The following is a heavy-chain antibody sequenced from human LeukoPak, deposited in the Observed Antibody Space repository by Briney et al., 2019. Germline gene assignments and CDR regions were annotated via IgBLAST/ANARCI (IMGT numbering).Heavy chain of an antibody. Sequence: PGGSLRLSCPGSGFTFSSYSMNWVRQAPGKGLEWISYITSSGANTFYADSVKGRFTISRDNVKNSLFLQMNSLRVEDTAVYYCARDLHYAFDIWGQGTMVTVSS. CDR3: ARDLHYAFDI. J-gene: IGHJ3*02. CDR1: GFTFSSYS. V-gene: IGHV3-48*01. CDR2: ITSSGANT.